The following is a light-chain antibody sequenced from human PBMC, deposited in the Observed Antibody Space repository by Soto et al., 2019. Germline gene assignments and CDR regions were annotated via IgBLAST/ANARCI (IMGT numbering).Light chain of an antibody. J-gene: IGKJ4*01. CDR1: QSVSSN. CDR2: GAS. V-gene: IGKV3-15*01. Sequence: EIVMTQSPATLSVXPGERATLSCRASQSVSSNLAWYQQKPGQAPRLLIYGASTRATGIPARFSGSGSGTEFTLTISSLQSEDFAVYYCQQYNNWPLTFGGGTKVDIK. CDR3: QQYNNWPLT.